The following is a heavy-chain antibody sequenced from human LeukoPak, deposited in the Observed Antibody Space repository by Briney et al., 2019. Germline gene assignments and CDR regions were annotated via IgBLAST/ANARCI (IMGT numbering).Heavy chain of an antibody. Sequence: GGSLRLSCAASGFPFTSYGMHWVRQAPGKGLEWVSLIIGSSGSTFYADSVKGRFTISRDKSKNTLCLQMNSLRAEDTAVYYCAKGAYDYVEIAYFDYWGQGSLVTVSS. D-gene: IGHD5-12*01. V-gene: IGHV3-23*01. J-gene: IGHJ4*02. CDR1: GFPFTSYG. CDR2: IIGSSGST. CDR3: AKGAYDYVEIAYFDY.